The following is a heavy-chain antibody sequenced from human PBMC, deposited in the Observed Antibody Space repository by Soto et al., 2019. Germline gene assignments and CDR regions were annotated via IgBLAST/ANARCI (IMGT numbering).Heavy chain of an antibody. V-gene: IGHV4-34*01. Sequence: QVQLQQWGAGLLKPSETLSLTCAVYGGSFSGYYWSWIRQPPGQGLEWIGEINHSGSTNYNPSLTSRVTTSVDTSKNQVSLKLSCVTAADTAVYYYARGVGYCSGGSCLYFDYWGQGTLVTVSS. J-gene: IGHJ4*02. D-gene: IGHD2-15*01. CDR1: GGSFSGYY. CDR2: INHSGST. CDR3: ARGVGYCSGGSCLYFDY.